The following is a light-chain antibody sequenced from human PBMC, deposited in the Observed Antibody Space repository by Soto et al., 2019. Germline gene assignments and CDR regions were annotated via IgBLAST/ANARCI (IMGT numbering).Light chain of an antibody. Sequence: QSALTQPPFASGSPGQSVTISCTGTSSDVGGYKYVSWYQQHPGKAPKLMIFEVNKRPSGVPDRFSGSKSGNTASLTVSGHQAEDEADYYCISYAGINNLGVFGSGTKVTVL. CDR1: SSDVGGYKY. V-gene: IGLV2-8*01. J-gene: IGLJ1*01. CDR3: ISYAGINNLGV. CDR2: EVN.